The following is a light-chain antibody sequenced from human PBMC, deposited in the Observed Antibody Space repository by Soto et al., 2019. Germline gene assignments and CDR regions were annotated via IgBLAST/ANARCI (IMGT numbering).Light chain of an antibody. CDR3: SSYSRGSTLVM. CDR2: DVS. Sequence: QSALTQPASVSGSPGQSITISCTGSSDDVGGYKYVSWYQHHPGKAPKLLIYDVSNRPSGVSHRFSGSKSGDTASLTISGLQAEDEADYYCSSYSRGSTLVMFGGGTKVTVL. J-gene: IGLJ3*02. V-gene: IGLV2-14*03. CDR1: SDDVGGYKY.